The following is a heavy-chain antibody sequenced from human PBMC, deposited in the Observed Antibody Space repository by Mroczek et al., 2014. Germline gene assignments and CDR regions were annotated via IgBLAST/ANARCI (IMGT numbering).Heavy chain of an antibody. D-gene: IGHD6-13*01. CDR3: ARDLTAPRIAAASTGAFDI. J-gene: IGHJ3*02. CDR1: GDSVSSNSAA. CDR2: TYYRSKWYN. V-gene: IGHV6-1*01. Sequence: VQLLESGPGLVKPSQTLSLTCAISGDSVSSNSAAWNWIRQSPSRGLEWLGRTYYRSKWYNDYAVSVKSRITINPDTSKNQFSLQLNSVTPEDTAVYYCARDLTAPRIAAASTGAFDIWGQGTMVTVSS.